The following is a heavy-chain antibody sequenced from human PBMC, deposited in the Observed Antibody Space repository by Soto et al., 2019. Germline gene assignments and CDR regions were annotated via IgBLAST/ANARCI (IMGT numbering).Heavy chain of an antibody. D-gene: IGHD3-3*01. V-gene: IGHV3-23*01. CDR3: AKGGRDYDFWSGSDLDV. CDR1: CYTVRSYA. Sequence: SCKASCYTVRSYAMSWVRQVPGKGQEWVSAISGSGGSTYYADSVKSRFTIARDNSKNTLYVQMTSLRTEDTAVYYCAKGGRDYDFWSGSDLDVWGQGTTVTVSS. J-gene: IGHJ6*02. CDR2: ISGSGGST.